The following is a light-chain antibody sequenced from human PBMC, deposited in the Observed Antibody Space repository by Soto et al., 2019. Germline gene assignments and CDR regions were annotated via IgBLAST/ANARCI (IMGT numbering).Light chain of an antibody. CDR3: KSYDKSLCYV. V-gene: IGLV1-40*01. CDR2: YNT. CDR1: SANIGAGFD. Sequence: QSVLTQPPSVSGAPGQRVTISCTGRSANIGAGFDVHWYQQLPGIAPKLLIYYNTNRPSGVPDRFSGSKSGTSASLAITGLQAEDEADYYCKSYDKSLCYVFATGTKATVL. J-gene: IGLJ1*01.